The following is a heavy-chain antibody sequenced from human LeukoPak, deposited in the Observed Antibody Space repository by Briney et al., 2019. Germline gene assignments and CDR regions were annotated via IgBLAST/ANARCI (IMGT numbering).Heavy chain of an antibody. V-gene: IGHV4-61*01. CDR1: GDSVSSGSHY. J-gene: IGHJ6*02. D-gene: IGHD2/OR15-2a*01. Sequence: PSETLSLTCTVSGDSVSSGSHYWSWIRQPPGKGLEWIGYIYYGGSTNYNPSLKSRVTISVDTSKNQFSLKLTSVTAADTAVYYCARLRIYYYGMDVWGQGTTVTVSS. CDR2: IYYGGST. CDR3: ARLRIYYYGMDV.